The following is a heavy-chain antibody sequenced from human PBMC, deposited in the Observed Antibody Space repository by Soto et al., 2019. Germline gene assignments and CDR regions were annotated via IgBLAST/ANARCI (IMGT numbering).Heavy chain of an antibody. CDR2: ISFDGSTE. V-gene: IGHV3-30-3*01. Sequence: VQLVESGGGVVQPGRSLRLSCAASGFTFISYAMHWVRQAPGKGLEWVAVISFDGSTEYYADSVKGRFTISRYNSKNTVYLQMNSLRSEDTAVYYCARSRHGSGSYTHFYYGLDVWGQGTTVTVSS. CDR3: ARSRHGSGSYTHFYYGLDV. D-gene: IGHD3-10*01. J-gene: IGHJ6*02. CDR1: GFTFISYA.